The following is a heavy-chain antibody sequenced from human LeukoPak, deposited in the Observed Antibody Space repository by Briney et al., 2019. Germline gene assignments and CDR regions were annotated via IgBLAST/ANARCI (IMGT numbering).Heavy chain of an antibody. CDR3: ARHRWSKYYFDY. CDR2: INHSGST. Sequence: SETLSLTCAVYGGSLSGYYWSWIRQPPGKGLEWIGEINHSGSTNYNPSLKSRVTISVDTSKNQFSLKLSSVTAADTAVYYCARHRWSKYYFDYWGQGTLVTVSS. D-gene: IGHD2-15*01. V-gene: IGHV4-34*01. CDR1: GGSLSGYY. J-gene: IGHJ4*02.